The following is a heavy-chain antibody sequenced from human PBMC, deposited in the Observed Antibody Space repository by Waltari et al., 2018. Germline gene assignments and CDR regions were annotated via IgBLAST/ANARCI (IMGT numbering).Heavy chain of an antibody. CDR1: GFTFDDYT. CDR3: AKDSFGFYYYMDV. Sequence: EVQLVESGGVVVQPGGSLRLSCAASGFTFDDYTMHWVRRAPGKGLEWVSCISWDGGSEYYADSVKGRFTISRDNSKNSLYLQMNSLRTEDTALYYCAKDSFGFYYYMDVWGKGTTVTVSS. D-gene: IGHD3-10*01. J-gene: IGHJ6*03. CDR2: ISWDGGSE. V-gene: IGHV3-43*01.